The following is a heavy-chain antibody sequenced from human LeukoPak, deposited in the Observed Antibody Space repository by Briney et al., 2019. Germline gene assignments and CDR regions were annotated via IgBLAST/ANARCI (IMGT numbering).Heavy chain of an antibody. J-gene: IGHJ3*02. D-gene: IGHD3-10*01. V-gene: IGHV3-30*18. CDR1: GFMFRSSS. CDR3: AKDYYGSGRPFDI. Sequence: GGSLRLSCAASGFMFRSSSMSWVRQVPGKGLEWVAVISYDGSNKYYADSVKGRFTISRDNSKNTLYLQMNSLRAEDTAVYYCAKDYYGSGRPFDIWGQGTMVTVSS. CDR2: ISYDGSNK.